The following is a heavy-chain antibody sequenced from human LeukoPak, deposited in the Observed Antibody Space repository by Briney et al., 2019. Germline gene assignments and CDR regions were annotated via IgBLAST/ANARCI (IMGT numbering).Heavy chain of an antibody. CDR1: GFSFSDDF. Sequence: GGSLRLSCAASGFSFSDDFMTWIRQAPGKGLEWVSYINSGGNSIYYADSVKGRFTISRDSAKSSLYLQMNSLRAEDTAVYYCARSEVGVAGPLDIWGQGTMVIVSS. V-gene: IGHV3-11*04. D-gene: IGHD1-26*01. CDR3: ARSEVGVAGPLDI. CDR2: INSGGNSI. J-gene: IGHJ3*02.